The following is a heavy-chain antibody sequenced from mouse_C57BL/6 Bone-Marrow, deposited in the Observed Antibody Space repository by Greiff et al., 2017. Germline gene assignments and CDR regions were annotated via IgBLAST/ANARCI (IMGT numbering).Heavy chain of an antibody. CDR3: ARSGDGYYFYWYFDV. V-gene: IGHV1-63*01. CDR2: IYPGGGYT. D-gene: IGHD2-3*01. Sequence: QVQLKASGAELVRPGTSVKMSCKASGYTFTNYWIGWAKQRPGHGLEWIGDIYPGGGYTNYNEKFKGKATLTAAKSSSTAYMQFSSLTSEDSAIYYCARSGDGYYFYWYFDVWGTGTTVTVSS. J-gene: IGHJ1*03. CDR1: GYTFTNYW.